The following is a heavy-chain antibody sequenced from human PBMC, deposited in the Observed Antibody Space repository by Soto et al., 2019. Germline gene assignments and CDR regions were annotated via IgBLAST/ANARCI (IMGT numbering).Heavy chain of an antibody. CDR1: GYTFTSYG. D-gene: IGHD3-22*01. J-gene: IGHJ3*02. Sequence: ASVKVSCKASGYTFTSYGISWVRQAPGQGLEWMGWISAYNGNTNYARKLQGRVTMTTDTSTSTAYMELRSLRSDDTAVYYCARGLEYYYDSSGYRVRSPLGDIWGQGTMVTVSS. CDR3: ARGLEYYYDSSGYRVRSPLGDI. V-gene: IGHV1-18*01. CDR2: ISAYNGNT.